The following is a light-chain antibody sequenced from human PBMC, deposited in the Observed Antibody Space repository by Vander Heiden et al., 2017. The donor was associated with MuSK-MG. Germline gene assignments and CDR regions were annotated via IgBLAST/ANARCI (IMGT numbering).Light chain of an antibody. CDR1: NSDIGAYNY. V-gene: IGLV2-14*01. CDR3: SSYTTTATPVV. J-gene: IGLJ2*01. Sequence: SALTQPASVSGSPGQSITISCTGTNSDIGAYNYVSWYQQHPGNAPKVIMYDVSNRPSRISNRFSGSKSGNTASLTISGLQAEDEADYYCSSYTTTATPVVFGGGTKLTGL. CDR2: DVS.